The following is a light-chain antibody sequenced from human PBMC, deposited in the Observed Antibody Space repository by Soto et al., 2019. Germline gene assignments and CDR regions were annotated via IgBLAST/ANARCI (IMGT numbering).Light chain of an antibody. CDR2: GAS. V-gene: IGKV1-9*01. CDR3: QQLNSYPLT. Sequence: IQLTQPPSSLSASVGDSFTIACRASQDITSYLAWNQQKPGKAPNLLIYGASTLQSGVPSRFSGSGSGTDFTLTISSLQPEDFATYYCQQLNSYPLTFGGGTKVDIK. CDR1: QDITSY. J-gene: IGKJ4*01.